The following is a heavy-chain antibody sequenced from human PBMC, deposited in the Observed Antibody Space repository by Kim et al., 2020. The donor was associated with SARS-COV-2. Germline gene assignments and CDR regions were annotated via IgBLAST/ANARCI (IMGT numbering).Heavy chain of an antibody. J-gene: IGHJ4*02. CDR3: ARGMGSDCSSTSCYPLGRIAAAASYYFDY. V-gene: IGHV4-34*01. CDR2: INHSGST. Sequence: SETLSLTCAVYGGSFSGYYWSWIRQPPGKGLEWIGEINHSGSTNYNPSLKSRVTISVDTSKNQFSLKLSSVTAADTAVYYCARGMGSDCSSTSCYPLGRIAAAASYYFDYWGQGTLVTVSS. D-gene: IGHD2-2*01. CDR1: GGSFSGYY.